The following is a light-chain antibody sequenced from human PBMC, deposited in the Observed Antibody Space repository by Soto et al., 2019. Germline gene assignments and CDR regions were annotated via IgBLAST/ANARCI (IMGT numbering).Light chain of an antibody. CDR2: DVS. J-gene: IGKJ1*01. CDR3: QQYNSWPQT. Sequence: EIVLTQSPGTLSLSPGERATLSCRASQSVSSSSLAWYQQKPGQAPRLLIYDVSTGATGIPARFSGRRSGTEFTLTISSLQSEDFGVYYCQQYNSWPQTFGQGTKVDIK. V-gene: IGKV3-15*01. CDR1: QSVSSSS.